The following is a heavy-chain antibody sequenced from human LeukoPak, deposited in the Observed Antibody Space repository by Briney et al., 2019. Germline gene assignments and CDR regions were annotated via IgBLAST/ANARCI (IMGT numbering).Heavy chain of an antibody. V-gene: IGHV1-46*01. J-gene: IGHJ4*02. D-gene: IGHD3-10*01. CDR3: ALGSWVRGVIMAGTFDY. CDR1: GYTFTSYY. Sequence: ASVKVSCKASGYTFTSYYMHWVRQAPGQGLEWMGIINPSGGSTSYAQKFQGRVTMTRDMSTSTVYMELSSLRSEDTAVYYCALGSWVRGVIMAGTFDYWGQGTLVTVSS. CDR2: INPSGGST.